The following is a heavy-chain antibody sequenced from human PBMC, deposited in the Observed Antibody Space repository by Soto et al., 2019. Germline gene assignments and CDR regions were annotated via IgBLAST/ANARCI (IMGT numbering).Heavy chain of an antibody. CDR3: AGSRLSFREMCGGSYHDAFDV. CDR1: GYTFSDHA. D-gene: IGHD2-21*01. CDR2: INPDTGIT. V-gene: IGHV1-3*01. J-gene: IGHJ3*01. Sequence: QVHLVQSGAEVKMPGASVKVSCKATGYTFSDHAMHWVRQAPGQRLEWMGWINPDTGITKYSEKVHHTFTITFTTSASTAYMELRRLAKEDTVVYFCAGSRLSFREMCGGSYHDAFDVWGQGTTVAVSS.